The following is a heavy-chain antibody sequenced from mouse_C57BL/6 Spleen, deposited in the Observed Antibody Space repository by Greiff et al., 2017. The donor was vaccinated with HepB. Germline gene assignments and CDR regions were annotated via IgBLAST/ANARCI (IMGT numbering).Heavy chain of an antibody. CDR3: ARDGGYFIDY. CDR2: INYDGSST. Sequence: EVQVVESEGGLVQPGSSMKLSCTASGFTFSDYYMAWVRQVPEKGLEWVANINYDGSSTYYLDSLKSRFIISRDNAKNILYLQMSSLKSEDTSTYYCARDGGYFIDYWGQGTTLTVSS. CDR1: GFTFSDYY. J-gene: IGHJ2*01. D-gene: IGHD2-3*01. V-gene: IGHV5-16*01.